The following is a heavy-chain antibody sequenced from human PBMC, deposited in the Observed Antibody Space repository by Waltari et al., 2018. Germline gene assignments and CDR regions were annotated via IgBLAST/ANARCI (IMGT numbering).Heavy chain of an antibody. CDR2: ISGSGEST. CDR1: GVIFRSNA. D-gene: IGHD4-17*01. CDR3: ARDPLNDYGGWDDY. J-gene: IGHJ4*02. V-gene: IGHV3-23*01. Sequence: EVQLLESGGTLVQPGGSLRVSCAASGVIFRSNAFSWGRQAPGKGLEWVSSISGSGESTYYAESVKGRFTISRDNSKHTVFLQMDNLRVDDTAVYYCARDPLNDYGGWDDYWGQGTLVTVSS.